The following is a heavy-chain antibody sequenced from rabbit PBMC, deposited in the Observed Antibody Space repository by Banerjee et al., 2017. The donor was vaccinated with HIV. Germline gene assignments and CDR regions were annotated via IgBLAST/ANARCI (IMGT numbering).Heavy chain of an antibody. D-gene: IGHD6-1*01. Sequence: QEQLVESGGGLVQPGGSLKLSCKASGFDFSSYGVSWVRQAPGKGLEWIGCIYAGKGSTDYASWVNGRFSISRENTQNTVFLQMTSLTAADTATYFCARLFVYVDGDAWDLWGPGTLVTVS. CDR1: GFDFSSYG. CDR2: IYAGKGST. CDR3: ARLFVYVDGDAWDL. J-gene: IGHJ4*01. V-gene: IGHV1S47*01.